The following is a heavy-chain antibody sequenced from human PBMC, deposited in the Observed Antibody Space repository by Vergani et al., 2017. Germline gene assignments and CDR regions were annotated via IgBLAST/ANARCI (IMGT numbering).Heavy chain of an antibody. D-gene: IGHD3-10*01. V-gene: IGHV1-18*01. J-gene: IGHJ4*02. Sequence: HVHLVQSGAEVKKPGASVKVSCKASGYTFTSYGISWVRQAPGQGLEWMGWISAYNGNTNYAQKLQGRVTMTTDTSTSTAYMELRSLRSDDTAVYYCARDQGSYYGSGSYYHFDYWGQGTLVTVSS. CDR2: ISAYNGNT. CDR3: ARDQGSYYGSGSYYHFDY. CDR1: GYTFTSYG.